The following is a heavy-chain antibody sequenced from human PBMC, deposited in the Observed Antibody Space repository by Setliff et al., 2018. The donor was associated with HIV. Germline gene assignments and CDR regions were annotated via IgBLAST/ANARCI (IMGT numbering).Heavy chain of an antibody. J-gene: IGHJ4*02. CDR3: ALLWFGELLPYNFDY. D-gene: IGHD3-10*01. CDR2: VTPILHTT. CDR1: GYTFSTYV. Sequence: GASVKVSCKASGYTFSTYVFTWVRQAPGQGLEWMGGVTPILHTTNYAQKFQGRVTITTDESTSTAYMELSSLRSEDTAVYYCALLWFGELLPYNFDYWGQGTLVTVSS. V-gene: IGHV1-69*05.